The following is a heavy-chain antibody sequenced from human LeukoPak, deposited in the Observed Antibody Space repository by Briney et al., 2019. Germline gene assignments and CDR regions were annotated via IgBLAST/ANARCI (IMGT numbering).Heavy chain of an antibody. CDR1: GYTFTGYY. V-gene: IGHV1-2*04. J-gene: IGHJ3*02. D-gene: IGHD6-13*01. CDR3: ARPVDPATIAAAGNGAFDI. Sequence: ASVKVSCKASGYTFTGYYMHWVRQAPGQGLEWMGWINPNSGGTNYAQKFQGWVTMTRDTSISTAYMELSRLRSDDTAVYYCARPVDPATIAAAGNGAFDIWGQGTMVTVSS. CDR2: INPNSGGT.